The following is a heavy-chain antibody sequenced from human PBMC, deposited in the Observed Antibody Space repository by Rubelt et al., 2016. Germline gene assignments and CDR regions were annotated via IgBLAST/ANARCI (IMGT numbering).Heavy chain of an antibody. CDR3: ARDPAEYDFWSGYVY. Sequence: QAPGKGLAWVAVISYDGSFKYYADSVKGRFTISRDNAKNSLYLQMNSLRAEDTAVYYCARDPAEYDFWSGYVYWGQGTLVTVSS. D-gene: IGHD3-3*01. V-gene: IGHV3-30*04. J-gene: IGHJ4*02. CDR2: ISYDGSFK.